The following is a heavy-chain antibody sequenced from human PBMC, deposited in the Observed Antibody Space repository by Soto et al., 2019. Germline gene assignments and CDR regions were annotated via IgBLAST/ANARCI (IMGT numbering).Heavy chain of an antibody. CDR2: ISAYNGNT. D-gene: IGHD6-19*01. J-gene: IGHJ6*02. Sequence: ASLKVSCNSAGYTFTSYGIICVRHTPGQGLELMGWISAYNGNTNYAQKLQGRVTMTTDTSTSTAYMELRSLRSDDTAVYYCAREYSSGWYGEDYYYYGMDVWGQGTTVTVSS. CDR3: AREYSSGWYGEDYYYYGMDV. V-gene: IGHV1-18*01. CDR1: GYTFTSYG.